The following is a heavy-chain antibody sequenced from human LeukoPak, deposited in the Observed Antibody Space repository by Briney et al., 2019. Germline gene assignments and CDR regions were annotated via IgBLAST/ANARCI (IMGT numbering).Heavy chain of an antibody. CDR2: INIDGSQR. CDR1: GFTFSSYG. Sequence: GGSLRLSCAASGFTFSSYGMHWVRQTPGKGLELVANINIDGSQRYHADSVEGRFTISRDNVKNTLYLQMNSLRVEDTAVYYCARDPGWGALDYWGQGALVIVSS. V-gene: IGHV3-7*03. J-gene: IGHJ4*02. D-gene: IGHD3-16*01. CDR3: ARDPGWGALDY.